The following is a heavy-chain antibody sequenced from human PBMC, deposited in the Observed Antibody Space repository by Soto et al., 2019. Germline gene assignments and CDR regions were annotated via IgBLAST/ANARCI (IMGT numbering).Heavy chain of an antibody. CDR3: ARDGRERGIAVGGPKGAAFDI. J-gene: IGHJ3*02. CDR1: GYTFTSYY. Sequence: GPSVKVSCKASGYTFTSYYMHWVRQAPGQGLQWMGIINTSGGSTSYAQKFQGRVTMTRDTSTSTVYMELSSLRSEDTAVYYCARDGRERGIAVGGPKGAAFDIWGQGTMVTVSS. D-gene: IGHD6-19*01. V-gene: IGHV1-46*01. CDR2: INTSGGST.